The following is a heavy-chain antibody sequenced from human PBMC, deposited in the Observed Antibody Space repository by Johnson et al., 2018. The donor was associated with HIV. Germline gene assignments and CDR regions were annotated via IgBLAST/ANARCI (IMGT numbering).Heavy chain of an antibody. Sequence: DVQVVESGGGLVQPGRSLRLSCAASGFTFSSYAMHWVRQAPGKGLEWVANIKQDGSEKYYADSVKGRFTISRDNAKNSLYLQMNSLRAEDTALYYCAKDWAYYYDSRPSGAFDIWGQGTMVTVSS. CDR2: IKQDGSEK. CDR3: AKDWAYYYDSRPSGAFDI. J-gene: IGHJ3*02. V-gene: IGHV3-7*03. CDR1: GFTFSSYA. D-gene: IGHD3-22*01.